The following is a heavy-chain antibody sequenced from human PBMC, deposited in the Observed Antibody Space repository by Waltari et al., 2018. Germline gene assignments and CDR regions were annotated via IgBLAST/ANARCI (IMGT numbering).Heavy chain of an antibody. Sequence: EVQLVESGGGLIQPGGSLRLSCVASGFIVNNKYMSWVRQAPGKGLEGVSVIYSVGSTYYADSVKGRFTISRDNSKNTLFLQMNSLRAEDTAVYYCAGVVTNYYYHGMDVWGQGTTVTVSS. CDR1: GFIVNNKY. D-gene: IGHD4-4*01. J-gene: IGHJ6*02. CDR2: IYSVGST. CDR3: AGVVTNYYYHGMDV. V-gene: IGHV3-53*01.